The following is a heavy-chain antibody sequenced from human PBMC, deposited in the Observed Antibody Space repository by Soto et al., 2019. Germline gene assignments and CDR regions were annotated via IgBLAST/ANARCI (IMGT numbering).Heavy chain of an antibody. CDR3: GRKGYIGNFGLDV. CDR2: ISISKGRT. D-gene: IGHD5-12*01. CDR1: GYTFLNYD. J-gene: IGHJ6*02. Sequence: QVQLVQSGAEVKRPGASVKVSCKASGYTFLNYDVAWVRRAPGQGLEWLGWISISKGRTYYEQRLQGRVTMTTDTATPTAYMEVTSLRSDDTAVYFCGRKGYIGNFGLDVWGQGTTVTVSS. V-gene: IGHV1-18*01.